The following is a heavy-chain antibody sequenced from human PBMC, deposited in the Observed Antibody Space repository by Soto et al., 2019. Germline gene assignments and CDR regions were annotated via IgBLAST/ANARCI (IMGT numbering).Heavy chain of an antibody. D-gene: IGHD2-21*01. J-gene: IGHJ4*02. CDR1: GGSVSYNSYY. CDR2: IFYTGTT. Sequence: SETLSLTCSVSGGSVSYNSYYWGWIRQPPGKGLEWVGGIFYTGTTYYNPSLKDRLSISVDTSENSFSLNMTSVTAADTAVYFCARLVVVAPVANVWGQGALVTVSS. V-gene: IGHV4-39*01. CDR3: ARLVVVAPVANV.